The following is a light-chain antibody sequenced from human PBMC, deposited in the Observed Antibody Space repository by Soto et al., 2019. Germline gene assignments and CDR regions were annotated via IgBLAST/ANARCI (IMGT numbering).Light chain of an antibody. CDR1: HSVSSN. J-gene: IGKJ5*01. CDR3: QQRSNWPPIT. CDR2: GAS. Sequence: EIVMTQSPATLSVSPGERATLSCRASHSVSSNLAWYQQKPGQAPRLLIYGASTRATGIPARFSGSGSGTEFTLTISSLEPEDFAVYYCQQRSNWPPITFGQGTRLEIK. V-gene: IGKV3-15*01.